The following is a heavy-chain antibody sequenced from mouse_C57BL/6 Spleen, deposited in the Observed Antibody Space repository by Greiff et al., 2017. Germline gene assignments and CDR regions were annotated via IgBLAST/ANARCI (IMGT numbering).Heavy chain of an antibody. Sequence: VQLQQSGPELVKPGASVKISCKASGYTFTDYYMNWVKQSPGKSLEWIGDINPNNGGTSYNQKFKGKATLTVDKSSSTAYMELRSLTSEDSAVYYCARNGGGYFDVWGTGTTVTVSS. CDR3: ARNGGGYFDV. V-gene: IGHV1-26*01. J-gene: IGHJ1*03. CDR1: GYTFTDYY. CDR2: INPNNGGT.